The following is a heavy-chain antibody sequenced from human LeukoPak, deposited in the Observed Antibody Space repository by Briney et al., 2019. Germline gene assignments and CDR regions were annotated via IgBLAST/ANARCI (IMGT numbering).Heavy chain of an antibody. Sequence: PSETLSLTCAVSGYSISSGYYWGWIRQPPGKELEWIGRIYTSGSTNYNPSLKSRVTISVDTSKNQFSLKLSSVTAADTAVYYCARRCGGDCSHAFDIWGQGTMVTVSS. V-gene: IGHV4-38-2*01. CDR1: GYSISSGYY. D-gene: IGHD2-21*01. J-gene: IGHJ3*02. CDR2: IYTSGST. CDR3: ARRCGGDCSHAFDI.